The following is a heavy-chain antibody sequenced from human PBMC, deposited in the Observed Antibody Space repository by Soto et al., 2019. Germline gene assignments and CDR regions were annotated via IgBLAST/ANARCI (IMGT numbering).Heavy chain of an antibody. J-gene: IGHJ6*02. Sequence: QVQLVESGGGVVQPGRSLRLSCAASGFTFSSYGMHWVRQAPGKGLEWVAVIWYDGSNKYYADSVKGRCTISRDNSKNPLYLQMNSLRAEATAVYYCARGGAKQPMPRGYYYGMDVWGQGTTVTVSS. CDR1: GFTFSSYG. CDR2: IWYDGSNK. CDR3: ARGGAKQPMPRGYYYGMDV. V-gene: IGHV3-33*01. D-gene: IGHD6-13*01.